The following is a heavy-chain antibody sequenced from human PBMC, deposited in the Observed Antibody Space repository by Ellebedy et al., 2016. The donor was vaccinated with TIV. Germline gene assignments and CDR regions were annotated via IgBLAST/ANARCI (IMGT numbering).Heavy chain of an antibody. J-gene: IGHJ4*02. CDR1: GYSFTSYW. Sequence: GGSLRLXCKGSGYSFTSYWISWVRQMPGKGLEWMGRIDPSDSYTNYSPSFQGHVTISADKSISTAYLQWSSLKASDTAMYYCATQIVGVTDYWGQGTLVTVSS. D-gene: IGHD1-26*01. V-gene: IGHV5-10-1*01. CDR3: ATQIVGVTDY. CDR2: IDPSDSYT.